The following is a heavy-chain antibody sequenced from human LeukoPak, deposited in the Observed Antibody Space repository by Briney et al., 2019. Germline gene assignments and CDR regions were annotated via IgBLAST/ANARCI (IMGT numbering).Heavy chain of an antibody. J-gene: IGHJ4*02. CDR2: IWYDGSNK. CDR3: ARDRYDSGSSWYGPLDY. Sequence: GGSLRLSCAASGFTFSSYGMHWVRQAPGKGLGWEAVIWYDGSNKYYADSVKGRFTISRDNSKNTLYLQMNSLRAEDTAVYYCARDRYDSGSSWYGPLDYWGQGTLVTVSS. D-gene: IGHD6-13*01. V-gene: IGHV3-33*01. CDR1: GFTFSSYG.